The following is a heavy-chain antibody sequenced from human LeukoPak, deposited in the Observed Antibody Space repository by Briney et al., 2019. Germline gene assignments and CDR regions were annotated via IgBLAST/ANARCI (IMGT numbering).Heavy chain of an antibody. CDR2: ISGSGGST. Sequence: PGGSLRLSCAASGFTFSSYAMSWVRQAPGKGLEWVSAISGSGGSTYYADSVKGRFTISRDNSKNTLYLQMNSLRAEGTAVYYCAKDRIVVVAATDYWGQGTLVTVSS. J-gene: IGHJ4*02. CDR1: GFTFSSYA. CDR3: AKDRIVVVAATDY. V-gene: IGHV3-23*01. D-gene: IGHD2-15*01.